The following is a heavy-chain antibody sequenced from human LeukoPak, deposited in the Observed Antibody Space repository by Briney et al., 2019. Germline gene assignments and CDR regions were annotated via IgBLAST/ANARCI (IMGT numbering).Heavy chain of an antibody. CDR3: AKVERYSNPRAPYYYYYCGMDV. CDR1: GFIFSNYG. Sequence: TGGSLRLSCAASGFIFSNYGMHWVRQAPGKGLEWVAIISYDASNKYYADSVKGRFTISRDNPKNTLYLQMNSLRAEDTAVYYCAKVERYSNPRAPYYYYYCGMDVWGQGTTVTVSS. CDR2: ISYDASNK. V-gene: IGHV3-30*18. D-gene: IGHD4-11*01. J-gene: IGHJ6*02.